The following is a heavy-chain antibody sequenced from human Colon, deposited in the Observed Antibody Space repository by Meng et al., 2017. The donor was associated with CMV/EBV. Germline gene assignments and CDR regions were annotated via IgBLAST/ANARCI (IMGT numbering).Heavy chain of an antibody. D-gene: IGHD2-15*01. CDR2: IASHRSQI. CDR3: AILAVAAAGNAFDI. CDR1: GFTFASHT. V-gene: IGHV3-21*04. J-gene: IGHJ3*02. Sequence: GESLKISCAASGFTFASHTMTWVRQAPGKGLEWVSSIASHRSQIYYADSVKGRFTISRDDAQNSLHLQMNSLRAEDTAVYYCAILAVAAAGNAFDIWGQGTMVTVSS.